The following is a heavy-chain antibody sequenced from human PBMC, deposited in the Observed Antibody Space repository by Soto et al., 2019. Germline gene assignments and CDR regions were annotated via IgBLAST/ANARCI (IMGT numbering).Heavy chain of an antibody. CDR1: GGTFSSYA. CDR3: AREEAAAESGGMDV. V-gene: IGHV1-69*12. D-gene: IGHD6-13*01. Sequence: QVQLVQSGAEVKKPGSSVKVSCKASGGTFSSYAISWVRQAPGQGLEWMGGIIPIFGTANYAQKFQGRVTXXAXEXXSTAYMELSSLRSEDTAVYYCAREEAAAESGGMDVWGQGTTVTVSS. CDR2: IIPIFGTA. J-gene: IGHJ6*02.